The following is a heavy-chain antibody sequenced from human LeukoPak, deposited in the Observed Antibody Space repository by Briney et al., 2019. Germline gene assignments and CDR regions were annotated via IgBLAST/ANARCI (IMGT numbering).Heavy chain of an antibody. Sequence: GGSLRLSCAASGFTFDDYAMHWVRQAPGKGLEWVSGISWNSGSIGYADSVKGRFTISRDNAKNSLYLQMNSLRAEDTAVYYCAKGFGSSWSDYWGQGTLVTVSS. CDR1: GFTFDDYA. CDR2: ISWNSGSI. D-gene: IGHD6-13*01. CDR3: AKGFGSSWSDY. J-gene: IGHJ4*02. V-gene: IGHV3-9*01.